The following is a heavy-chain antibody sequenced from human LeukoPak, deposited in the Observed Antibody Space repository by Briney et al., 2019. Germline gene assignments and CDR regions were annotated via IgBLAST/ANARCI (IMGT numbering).Heavy chain of an antibody. Sequence: GGSLRLSCAASGFTITAYALSWVRQAPGKGLEWVAAITGTADNTHYADSVQGRFTISRDNSENTLFLQMNSLRAEDAAVYYFAKAPHYYDSSGYNGVFDYWGQGTLVTLSS. D-gene: IGHD3-22*01. J-gene: IGHJ4*02. CDR3: AKAPHYYDSSGYNGVFDY. CDR2: ITGTADNT. V-gene: IGHV3-23*01. CDR1: GFTITAYA.